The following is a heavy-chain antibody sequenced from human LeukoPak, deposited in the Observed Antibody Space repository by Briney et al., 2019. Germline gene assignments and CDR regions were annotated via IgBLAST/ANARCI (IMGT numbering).Heavy chain of an antibody. V-gene: IGHV3-30*04. J-gene: IGHJ4*02. Sequence: GALRLSCAASGFTFSSYAMHWVRQAPGKGLEWVAVISYDGSNKYYADSVKGRFTISRDNSKNTLYLQMNSLRAEDTAVYYCTRDSGHYDSSGYLDYWGQGTPVTVSS. D-gene: IGHD3-22*01. CDR1: GFTFSSYA. CDR2: ISYDGSNK. CDR3: TRDSGHYDSSGYLDY.